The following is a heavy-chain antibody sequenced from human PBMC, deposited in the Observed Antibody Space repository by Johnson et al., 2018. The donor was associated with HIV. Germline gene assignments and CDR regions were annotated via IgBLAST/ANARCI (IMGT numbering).Heavy chain of an antibody. V-gene: IGHV3-74*02. CDR3: AKARVVVTADDAFDI. D-gene: IGHD2-21*02. CDR2: INSDGSST. Sequence: QLVESGGGVVQPGGSLRLSCAASGFTFSSYWMHWVRQAPGKGLVWVSRINSDGSSTSYADSVKGRFTISRDNSKNTLYLQMNSLRAEDTAVYYCAKARVVVTADDAFDIWGQGTMVTVSS. J-gene: IGHJ3*02. CDR1: GFTFSSYW.